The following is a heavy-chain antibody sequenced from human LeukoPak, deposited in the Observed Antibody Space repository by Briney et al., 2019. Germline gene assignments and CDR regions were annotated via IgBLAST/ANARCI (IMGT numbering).Heavy chain of an antibody. CDR2: IYSGGTT. V-gene: IGHV3-66*01. CDR3: AKTYYYDNNGYYYFDY. CDR1: GFTVGSNY. J-gene: IGHJ4*02. D-gene: IGHD3-22*01. Sequence: PGGSLKLSCAASGFTVGSNYMSWVRQAPGKGLEWVSVIYSGGTTYYADSVKGRFTISRDTSKNTLYLQMNSLRAEDTAVYYCAKTYYYDNNGYYYFDYWGQGTLVTVSS.